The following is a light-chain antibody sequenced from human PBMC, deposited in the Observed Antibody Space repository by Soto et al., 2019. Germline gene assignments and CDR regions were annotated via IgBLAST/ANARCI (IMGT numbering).Light chain of an antibody. Sequence: EIVLTQSPATLSVSPGERATLSCSASQSVSNFLAWYQQKPGQVPRLLIFDATYRATGVPARFSGSVSGTDFPLTISSLDPEEFADYYCQQRSNWPLTYGGGTKVGIK. J-gene: IGKJ4*01. CDR1: QSVSNF. V-gene: IGKV3-11*01. CDR3: QQRSNWPLT. CDR2: DAT.